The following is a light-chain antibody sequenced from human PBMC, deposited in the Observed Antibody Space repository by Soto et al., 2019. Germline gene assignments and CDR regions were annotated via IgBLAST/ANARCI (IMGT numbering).Light chain of an antibody. CDR3: FSTDSSWYEMV. J-gene: IGLJ3*02. CDR2: EDT. Sequence: SYELTQPPSMSVSAGQRARITCSGDALPKKYASWYQQKSGQAPVLVLYEDTKRPSGIPERFAGSSSGTMATLTISEAQVEDEAEYYCFSTDSSWYEMVFGGGTKVTVL. CDR1: ALPKKY. V-gene: IGLV3-10*01.